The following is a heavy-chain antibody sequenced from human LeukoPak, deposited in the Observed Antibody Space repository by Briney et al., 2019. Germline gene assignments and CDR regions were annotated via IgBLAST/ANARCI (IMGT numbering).Heavy chain of an antibody. CDR3: AGGTGMDV. CDR1: GVTFSSSW. CDR2: IKQDGREK. V-gene: IGHV3-7*05. Sequence: GWSLRLSCAASGVTFSSSWMSWVRQAPGKGLEWVAAIKQDGREKYYVDFVKGRFSISRDNAKNSLYLQMNSLGADDTAIYYCAGGTGMDVWGQGTRVTLSS. J-gene: IGHJ6*02. D-gene: IGHD1-1*01.